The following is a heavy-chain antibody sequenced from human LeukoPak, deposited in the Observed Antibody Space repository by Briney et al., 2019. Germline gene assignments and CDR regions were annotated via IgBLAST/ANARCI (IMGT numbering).Heavy chain of an antibody. CDR3: ASNVEYSSSWYGVGWFDP. CDR2: IYTSGST. Sequence: SETLSLTCTVSGGSISSGSYYWGWIRQPAGKGLEWIGRIYTSGSTNYNPSLKSRVTISVDTSKNQFSLKLSSVTAADTAVYYCASNVEYSSSWYGVGWFDPWGQGTLVTVSS. J-gene: IGHJ5*02. CDR1: GGSISSGSYY. D-gene: IGHD6-13*01. V-gene: IGHV4-61*02.